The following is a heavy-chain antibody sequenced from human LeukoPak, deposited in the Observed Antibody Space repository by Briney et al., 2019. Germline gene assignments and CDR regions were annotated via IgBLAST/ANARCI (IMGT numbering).Heavy chain of an antibody. CDR2: ISGSGGST. CDR3: AKGEANPYYFDY. D-gene: IGHD4/OR15-4a*01. CDR1: GFTFSSYA. J-gene: IGHJ4*02. Sequence: GGSLRLSCAASGFTFSSYAMSWVRQAPGKGLEWVSAISGSGGSTYCADSVKGRFTISRDNSKNTLYLQMNSLRAEDTAVYYCAKGEANPYYFDYWGQGTLVTVSS. V-gene: IGHV3-23*01.